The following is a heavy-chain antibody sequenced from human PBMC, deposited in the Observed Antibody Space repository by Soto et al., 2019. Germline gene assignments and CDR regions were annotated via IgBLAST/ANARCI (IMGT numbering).Heavy chain of an antibody. CDR3: ARSVDP. CDR1: GGSISSGGYY. Sequence: QVQLQESGPGLVKPSQTLYLTCTVSGGSISSGGYYWSWIRQHPGKGLEWIVYIFYSGTTYYNPSLKSRVTISVDTSKYQCSLKLSSVTAAEATVYYCARSVDPWGEGTLVTVSS. V-gene: IGHV4-31*03. CDR2: IFYSGTT. J-gene: IGHJ5*02.